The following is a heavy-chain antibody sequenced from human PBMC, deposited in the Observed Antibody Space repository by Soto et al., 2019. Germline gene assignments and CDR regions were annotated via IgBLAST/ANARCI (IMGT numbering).Heavy chain of an antibody. Sequence: EVQLLESGGGLVQPGGSPRLSCEASGFSFSNYAMSWVRQTPGEGLEWVSGISATGYATFYAESVKGRFTISRDNSKNTLYVQMNDLRGDDTATYYGAKDRFDRAPAGCVDCWGEGALVTVSS. J-gene: IGHJ4*02. D-gene: IGHD6-13*01. CDR3: AKDRFDRAPAGCVDC. CDR2: ISATGYAT. CDR1: GFSFSNYA. V-gene: IGHV3-23*01.